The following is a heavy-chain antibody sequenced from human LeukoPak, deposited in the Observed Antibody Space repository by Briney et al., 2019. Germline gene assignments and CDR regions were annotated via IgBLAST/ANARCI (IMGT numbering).Heavy chain of an antibody. CDR3: ARRAYSSGYYYFDY. V-gene: IGHV4-59*01. CDR2: IYYSGST. Sequence: SETLSLTCTVSGGSISSNYWSWIRQPPGEGPEWIGYIYYSGSTIYNPSLKSRVTISVDTSKNQFSLKLSSVTAADTAVYYCARRAYSSGYYYFDYWGQGTLVTVSS. CDR1: GGSISSNY. J-gene: IGHJ4*02. D-gene: IGHD3-22*01.